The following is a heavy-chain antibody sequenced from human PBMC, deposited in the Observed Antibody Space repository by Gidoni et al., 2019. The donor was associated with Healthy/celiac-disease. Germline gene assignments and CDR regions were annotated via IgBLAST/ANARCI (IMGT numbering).Heavy chain of an antibody. J-gene: IGHJ2*01. V-gene: IGHV4-4*02. Sequence: QVQLQESGPGLVQPSGTLSLTCAVSGRSISRSNWWSWVRQPPGKGLEWIGEIYHSGSTNYNPSLKSRVTISVDKSKNQFSLKLSSVTAADTAVYYCARELPDILTGYGGRYFDLWGRGTLVTVSS. D-gene: IGHD3-9*01. CDR1: GRSISRSNW. CDR2: IYHSGST. CDR3: ARELPDILTGYGGRYFDL.